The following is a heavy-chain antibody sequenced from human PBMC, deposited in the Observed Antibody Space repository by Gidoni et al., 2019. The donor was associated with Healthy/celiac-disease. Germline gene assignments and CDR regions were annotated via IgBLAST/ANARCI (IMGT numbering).Heavy chain of an antibody. D-gene: IGHD5-12*01. V-gene: IGHV4-39*01. J-gene: IGHJ4*02. CDR1: GGSISSSSYY. CDR2: IYYSGST. Sequence: QLQLQESGPGLVKPSETLSLTCTVSGGSISSSSYYWGWIRQPPGKGLEWIGSIYYSGSTYYNPSLKSRVTISVDTSKNQFSLKLSSVTAADTAVYYCARQQRWLQNDYWGQGTLVTVSS. CDR3: ARQQRWLQNDY.